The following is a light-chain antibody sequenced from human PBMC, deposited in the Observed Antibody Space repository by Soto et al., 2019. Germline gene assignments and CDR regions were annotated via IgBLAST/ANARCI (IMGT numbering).Light chain of an antibody. V-gene: IGKV3-15*01. CDR3: QQYNNWPRT. CDR2: GAS. J-gene: IGKJ1*01. CDR1: QSVSSN. Sequence: EIVMTQSPVTLSVSPGERATLSCGASQSVSSNLAWYQQKPGQAPRLLIYGASTRATGVPARFSGSGSGTEFTLTISSLQSEDFAVYYCQQYNNWPRTFGQGTKV.